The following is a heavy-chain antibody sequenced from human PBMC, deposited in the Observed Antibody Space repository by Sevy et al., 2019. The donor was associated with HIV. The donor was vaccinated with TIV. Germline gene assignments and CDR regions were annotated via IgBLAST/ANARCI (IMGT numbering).Heavy chain of an antibody. D-gene: IGHD2-21*01. CDR2: VSWNSRNI. Sequence: GGSLRLSCAASGFPFNDHAMHWVRQVPGKGLEWVSGVSWNSRNIGYAVSGKGRFTISRDNANHFLYLEMNSLRPEKTAFYYCAKDINRGCDGINCYPYYYYFYGLDVWGQGTTVTVSS. J-gene: IGHJ6*02. CDR3: AKDINRGCDGINCYPYYYYFYGLDV. V-gene: IGHV3-9*01. CDR1: GFPFNDHA.